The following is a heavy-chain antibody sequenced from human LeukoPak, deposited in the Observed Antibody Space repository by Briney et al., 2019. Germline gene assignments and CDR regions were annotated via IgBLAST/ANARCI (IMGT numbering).Heavy chain of an antibody. J-gene: IGHJ4*02. CDR2: ISGSGGST. D-gene: IGHD4-23*01. Sequence: GGSLRLSCAASGFTFSSYGMSWVRQAPGKGLEWVSAISGSGGSTYYADSVKGRFTISRDNSKNTLYLQMNSLRAEDTAVYYCAKGTVSTVVNPFYYFDYRGQGTLVTVSS. CDR3: AKGTVSTVVNPFYYFDY. CDR1: GFTFSSYG. V-gene: IGHV3-23*01.